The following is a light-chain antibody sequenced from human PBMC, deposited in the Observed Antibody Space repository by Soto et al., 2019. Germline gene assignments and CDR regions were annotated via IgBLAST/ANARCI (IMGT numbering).Light chain of an antibody. J-gene: IGLJ3*02. CDR3: QSYDSSLSGWV. V-gene: IGLV1-40*01. CDR1: SSNIGAGYD. Sequence: QSVLTQPPSVSGVPGQRVTISCTGSSSNIGAGYDVHWYQQLPGTAPKLLIYGNSNRPSGVPDRFSGSKSGTSASLAITGLQAEDEADYDCQSYDSSLSGWVFGGGTKVTVL. CDR2: GNS.